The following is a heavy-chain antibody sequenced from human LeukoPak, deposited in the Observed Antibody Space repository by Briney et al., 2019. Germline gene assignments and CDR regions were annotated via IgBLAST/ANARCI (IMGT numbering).Heavy chain of an antibody. Sequence: SETLSLTCTVSGGSISGTDYYWGWIRQPPGKGLEWIGSIYYSGSTYYNPSLQSRVTVSVDTSKNQFSLKLSSVTAADTAVYYCARHLGAIRGGFDSWGQGTLVTVSS. CDR1: GGSISGTDYY. D-gene: IGHD1-26*01. J-gene: IGHJ4*02. V-gene: IGHV4-39*01. CDR2: IYYSGST. CDR3: ARHLGAIRGGFDS.